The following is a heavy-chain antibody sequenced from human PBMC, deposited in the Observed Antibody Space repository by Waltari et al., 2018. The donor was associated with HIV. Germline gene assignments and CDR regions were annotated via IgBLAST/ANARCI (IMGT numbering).Heavy chain of an antibody. D-gene: IGHD4-4*01. CDR3: ATVASIDWNSNYYTGGHFDY. CDR1: GGSVRSGNYY. J-gene: IGHJ4*02. Sequence: QVQLQESGPGLVKPSETLSLICTVSGGSVRSGNYYWSWIRQPPGKGLEWIAYIHHSGSANYNPSLKSRVTISADTSKNQFSLKVSSVTAADTDVYYCATVASIDWNSNYYTGGHFDYWGQGTLVTVSS. CDR2: IHHSGSA. V-gene: IGHV4-61*01.